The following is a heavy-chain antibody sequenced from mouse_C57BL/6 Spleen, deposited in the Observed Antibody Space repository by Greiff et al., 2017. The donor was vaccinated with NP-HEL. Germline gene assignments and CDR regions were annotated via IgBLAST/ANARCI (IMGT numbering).Heavy chain of an antibody. CDR3: ARDYGSNWYFDV. J-gene: IGHJ1*03. CDR2: INPNNGGT. CDR1: GYTFTDYN. D-gene: IGHD1-1*01. V-gene: IGHV1-18*01. Sequence: VQLKESGPELVKPGASVKIPCKASGYTFTDYNMDWVKQSHGKSLEWIGDINPNNGGTIYNQKFKGKATLTVDKSSSTAYMELRSLTSEDTAVYYCARDYGSNWYFDVWGTGTTVTVSS.